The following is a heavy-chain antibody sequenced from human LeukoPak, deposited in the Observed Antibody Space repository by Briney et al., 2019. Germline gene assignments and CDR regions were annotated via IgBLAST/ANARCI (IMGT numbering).Heavy chain of an antibody. J-gene: IGHJ4*02. Sequence: SETMSLTCTVSGGSISSYYWSWIRQPAGKGLEWIGRIYTSGSTNYNPSLKSRVTMSVDTSKNQFSLKLSSVTAADTAVYYCARNTGYCTNGVCFDDLDYWGQGTLVTVSS. CDR2: IYTSGST. V-gene: IGHV4-4*07. CDR1: GGSISSYY. D-gene: IGHD2-8*01. CDR3: ARNTGYCTNGVCFDDLDY.